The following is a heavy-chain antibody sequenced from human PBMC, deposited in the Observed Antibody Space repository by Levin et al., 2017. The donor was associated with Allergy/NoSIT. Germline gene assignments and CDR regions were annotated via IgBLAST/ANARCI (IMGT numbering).Heavy chain of an antibody. CDR3: ASNSGGHY. CDR1: GGSIYISGNY. CDR2: IYYDGIT. Sequence: NASETLSLTCTVSGGSIYISGNYWGWIRQPPGTGLEWIGSIYYDGITYYSPSLKSRVTMSIDTSKNQFSLRLSSVTAADTAMYYCASNSGGHYWGQGTLVTVSS. V-gene: IGHV4-39*01. J-gene: IGHJ4*02. D-gene: IGHD1-26*01.